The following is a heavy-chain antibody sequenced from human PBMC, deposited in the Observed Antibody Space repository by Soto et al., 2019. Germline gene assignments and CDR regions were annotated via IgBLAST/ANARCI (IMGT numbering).Heavy chain of an antibody. CDR2: ISYDGSNK. D-gene: IGHD3-9*01. CDR1: GFTFSSYG. Sequence: GSLRLSCAASGFTFSSYGMHWVRQAPGKGLEWVAVISYDGSNKYYADSVKGRFTISRDNSKNTLYLQMNSLRAEDTAVYYCAKNQDTLTGNDYFDYWGQGTLVTVSS. J-gene: IGHJ4*02. CDR3: AKNQDTLTGNDYFDY. V-gene: IGHV3-30*18.